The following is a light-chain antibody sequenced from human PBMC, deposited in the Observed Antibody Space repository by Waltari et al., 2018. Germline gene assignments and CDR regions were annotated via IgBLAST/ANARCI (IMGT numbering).Light chain of an antibody. CDR3: QCYDSSLSGSV. J-gene: IGLJ3*02. V-gene: IGLV1-40*01. CDR1: SSNIGAGYA. CDR2: GNT. Sequence: QSVLTQPPSVSGAPGQRVTISCTGSSSNIGAGYAVHWYQQLPGTAPKLLSYGNTNRPSGVPDRFSGSKSGTSSSLAITGLQAEDEADYYCQCYDSSLSGSVFGGGTKLTVL.